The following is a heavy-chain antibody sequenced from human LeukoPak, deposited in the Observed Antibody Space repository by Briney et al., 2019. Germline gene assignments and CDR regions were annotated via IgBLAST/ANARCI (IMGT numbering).Heavy chain of an antibody. Sequence: GGSLRLSCAASGFTLSSFWMHWVRQVPGKELVWVSRINSAGSTTNYADSVMGRFTISRDNAKNTVYLQMNSLRAGDTAVYYCVRPFDNYVPLGYWGQGALVTVSS. D-gene: IGHD4-11*01. J-gene: IGHJ4*02. CDR1: GFTLSSFW. CDR2: INSAGSTT. V-gene: IGHV3-74*01. CDR3: VRPFDNYVPLGY.